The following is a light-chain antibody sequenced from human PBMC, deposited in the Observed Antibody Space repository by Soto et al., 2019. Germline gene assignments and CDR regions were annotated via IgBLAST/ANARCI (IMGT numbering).Light chain of an antibody. J-gene: IGLJ2*01. CDR1: NIGSKN. CDR2: RDS. CDR3: QVWDSSTGVV. Sequence: SYELTQPLSVSVALGQTARITCGGNNIGSKNVHWYQQKLGQAPVLVIYRDSNRPSGIPERFSGSNSGNTATLTISRAQAGDEADYYCQVWDSSTGVVFGGGTKLTVL. V-gene: IGLV3-9*01.